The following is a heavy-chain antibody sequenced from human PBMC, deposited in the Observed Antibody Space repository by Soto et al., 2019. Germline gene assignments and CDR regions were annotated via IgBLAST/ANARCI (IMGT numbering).Heavy chain of an antibody. V-gene: IGHV3-7*04. Sequence: GGSLRLSCAASGFTFSSYWMSWVRQAPGKGLEWVANIKPDGSQKWYVDSVKGRFTISRDNAKSSLSLQMDSLRAEDTAVYYCARGDYYDISGPFSDAFDIWGQGTTVTVSS. CDR2: IKPDGSQK. CDR3: ARGDYYDISGPFSDAFDI. CDR1: GFTFSSYW. J-gene: IGHJ3*02. D-gene: IGHD3-22*01.